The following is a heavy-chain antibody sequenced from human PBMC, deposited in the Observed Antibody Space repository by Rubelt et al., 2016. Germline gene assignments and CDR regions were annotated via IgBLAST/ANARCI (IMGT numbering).Heavy chain of an antibody. V-gene: IGHV3-30*04. Sequence: GFTFSSYAMHWVRQAPGKGLEWVAVISYDGSNKYYADSVKGRFTISRDNSKNTLYLQMNSLRAEDTAVYYCARGSSYDILTGPDYWGQGTLVTVSS. D-gene: IGHD3-9*01. CDR2: ISYDGSNK. CDR3: ARGSSYDILTGPDY. CDR1: GFTFSSYA. J-gene: IGHJ4*02.